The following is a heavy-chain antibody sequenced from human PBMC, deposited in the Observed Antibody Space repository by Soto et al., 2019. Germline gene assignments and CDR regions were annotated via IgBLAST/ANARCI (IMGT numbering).Heavy chain of an antibody. CDR3: ARHRYSYGSYYFDY. V-gene: IGHV4-59*08. CDR2: IYYSGST. Sequence: QVQLQESGPGLVKPSETLSLTCTVSGGSINSYYWSWIRQPPGKGLEWIGYIYYSGSTNYNPSLKSRVTXXVXTFXDQFSLRLSSVTAADTALYYCARHRYSYGSYYFDYWGQGTLVTVSS. D-gene: IGHD5-18*01. J-gene: IGHJ4*02. CDR1: GGSINSYY.